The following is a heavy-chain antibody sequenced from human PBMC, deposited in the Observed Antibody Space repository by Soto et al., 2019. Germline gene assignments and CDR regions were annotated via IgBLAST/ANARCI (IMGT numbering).Heavy chain of an antibody. Sequence: SETLSLTCTVSGGSISSGDYYWSWIRQPPGKGLEWIGYIYYSGSTYYNPSLKSRVTISVDTSKNQFSLKPSSVTAADTAVYYCARVRRYYDSSGTTYYFDYWGQGTLVTVSS. D-gene: IGHD3-22*01. CDR3: ARVRRYYDSSGTTYYFDY. J-gene: IGHJ4*02. V-gene: IGHV4-30-4*01. CDR1: GGSISSGDYY. CDR2: IYYSGST.